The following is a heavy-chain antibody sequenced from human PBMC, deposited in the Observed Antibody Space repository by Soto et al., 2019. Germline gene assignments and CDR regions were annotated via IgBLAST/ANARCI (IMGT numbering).Heavy chain of an antibody. D-gene: IGHD3-22*01. CDR2: IIPIFGTP. J-gene: IGHJ4*02. CDR1: GGTFSSYA. Sequence: GASVKVSCKASGGTFSSYAISWVRQAPGQGLEWMGGIIPIFGTPKYAQKFQGRVTITTDESTSTAYMELNSLRSEDTAVYYCANLRASPYYYDTSNYSTSDSWGQGTLVTVSS. V-gene: IGHV1-69*05. CDR3: ANLRASPYYYDTSNYSTSDS.